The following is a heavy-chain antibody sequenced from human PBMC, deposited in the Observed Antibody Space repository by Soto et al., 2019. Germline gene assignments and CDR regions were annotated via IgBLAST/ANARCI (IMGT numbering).Heavy chain of an antibody. J-gene: IGHJ4*02. CDR3: AGCNFNYYDSSGYYPLFGY. CDR1: GGSISSSSYY. D-gene: IGHD3-22*01. V-gene: IGHV4-39*01. CDR2: IYYSGGT. Sequence: SETLSLTCTVSGGSISSSSYYWGWIRQPPGKGLEWIGSIYYSGGTYYNPSLKSRVTISVDTSKNQFSLKLSSVTAADTAVYYCAGCNFNYYDSSGYYPLFGYWGQGTLVTVSS.